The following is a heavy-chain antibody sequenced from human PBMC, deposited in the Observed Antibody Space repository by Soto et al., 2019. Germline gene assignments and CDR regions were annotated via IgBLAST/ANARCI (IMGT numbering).Heavy chain of an antibody. V-gene: IGHV4-59*01. CDR2: IYYSGST. CDR1: GGSISSYY. D-gene: IGHD3-22*01. Sequence: PPETLSLTCTVSGGSISSYYWSWIRQPPGKGLEWIGYIYYSGSTNYNPSLKSRVTISVDTSKNQFSLKLSSVTAADTAVYYCARDAWDSSGKPYFDYWGQGTLVTVS. CDR3: ARDAWDSSGKPYFDY. J-gene: IGHJ4*02.